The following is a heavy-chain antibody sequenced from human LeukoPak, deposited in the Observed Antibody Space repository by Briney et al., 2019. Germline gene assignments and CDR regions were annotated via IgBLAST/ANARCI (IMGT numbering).Heavy chain of an antibody. CDR2: INPNSGGA. V-gene: IGHV1-2*02. CDR3: AGVCSSTSCYTASDAFDI. CDR1: GYTFTGYY. D-gene: IGHD2-2*02. J-gene: IGHJ3*02. Sequence: ASVKVSCKASGYTFTGYYMHWVRQAPGQGLEWMRWINPNSGGANYAQKLQGRVTMTRDTSISTAYMELSRLISDDTAVYYCAGVCSSTSCYTASDAFDIWGQGTMVTVSS.